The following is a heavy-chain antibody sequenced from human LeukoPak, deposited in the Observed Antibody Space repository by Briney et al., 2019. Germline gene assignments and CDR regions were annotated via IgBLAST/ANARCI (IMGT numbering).Heavy chain of an antibody. D-gene: IGHD6-19*01. CDR1: GFTFNSYG. V-gene: IGHV3-30*02. Sequence: HPGGSLRLSCAASGFTFNSYGMHWVRQVPGKGLDWVAFIRYDGSIKHYADSVKGRFTISRDNSKNTLSLQMNSLRPEDTAVYYCGKGSSTSGCPDYWGQGTLVTVSS. CDR2: IRYDGSIK. J-gene: IGHJ4*02. CDR3: GKGSSTSGCPDY.